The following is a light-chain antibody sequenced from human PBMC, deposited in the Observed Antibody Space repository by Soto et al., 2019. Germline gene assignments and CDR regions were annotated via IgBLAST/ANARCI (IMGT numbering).Light chain of an antibody. CDR2: GAS. CDR3: QQCNSYLWT. Sequence: EIVLTQSPGTLSLSPGERATLSCRASQSVSSSYLAWYQQKPGQAPRLLIYGASSRATGIPDRFSGSESGTDLTLTIRRLEPEEFAVYYCQQCNSYLWTFGQGTKVEVK. V-gene: IGKV3-20*01. CDR1: QSVSSSY. J-gene: IGKJ1*01.